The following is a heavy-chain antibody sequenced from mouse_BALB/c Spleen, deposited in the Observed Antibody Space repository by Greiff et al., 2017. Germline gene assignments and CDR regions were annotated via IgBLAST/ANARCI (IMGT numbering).Heavy chain of an antibody. J-gene: IGHJ2*01. Sequence: EVQVVESGGGLVQPGGSLKLSCAASGFTFSSYGMSWVRQTPDKRLELVATINSNGGSTYYPDSVKGRFTISRDNAKNTLYLQMSSLKSEDTAMYYCARVGSLWYFDYWGQGTTLTVSS. D-gene: IGHD6-1*01. CDR2: INSNGGST. CDR3: ARVGSLWYFDY. V-gene: IGHV5-6-3*01. CDR1: GFTFSSYG.